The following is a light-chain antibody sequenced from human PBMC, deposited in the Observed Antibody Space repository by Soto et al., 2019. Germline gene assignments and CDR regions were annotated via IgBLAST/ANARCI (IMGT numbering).Light chain of an antibody. CDR3: SSYTSSSPYV. J-gene: IGLJ1*01. V-gene: IGLV2-14*01. Sequence: QSALTQPASVSGSPGQSITLSCTGTSSDVGGYNYVSWYQQHPGKAPKLMIYDVNNRPSGVSNRFSGSKSGNTASLTISGLQAEDEADYYCSSYTSSSPYVFGTGTKLTVL. CDR2: DVN. CDR1: SSDVGGYNY.